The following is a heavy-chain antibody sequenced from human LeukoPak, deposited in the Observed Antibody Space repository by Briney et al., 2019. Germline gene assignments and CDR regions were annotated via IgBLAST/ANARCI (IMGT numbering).Heavy chain of an antibody. CDR1: GGSISSYY. Sequence: SETLSLTCTVSGGSISSYYLSWIRQPAGKGLEWIGRIYTSGSTNYNPSLKSRVTMSVDTSKNQFSLKLSSVTAADTAVYYCARLLPRSGWYFDYWGQGTLVTVSS. CDR3: ARLLPRSGWYFDY. D-gene: IGHD6-19*01. V-gene: IGHV4-4*07. CDR2: IYTSGST. J-gene: IGHJ4*02.